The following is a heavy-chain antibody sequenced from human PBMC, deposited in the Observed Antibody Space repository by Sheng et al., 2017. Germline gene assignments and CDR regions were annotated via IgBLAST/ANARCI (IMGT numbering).Heavy chain of an antibody. CDR1: GFTFSSYW. V-gene: IGHV3-7*01. Sequence: EVQLVESGGGLVQPGGSLRLSCAASGFTFSSYWMSWVRQAPGKGLEWVANIKQDGSQISYVDSVKGRFTISRDNAENSLYLQMNSLRAEDTGVYYCAREGTTGFYCAHWGQGTLVTVSS. D-gene: IGHD1-1*01. CDR2: IKQDGSQI. CDR3: AREGTTGFYCAH. J-gene: IGHJ4*02.